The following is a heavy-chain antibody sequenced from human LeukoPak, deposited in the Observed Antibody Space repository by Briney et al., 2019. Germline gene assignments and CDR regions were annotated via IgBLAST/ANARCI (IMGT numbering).Heavy chain of an antibody. D-gene: IGHD1-26*01. CDR2: ISYDGSNK. Sequence: PGGSLRLSCAASGFTFSSYVMHWVRQAPGKGPEWVAVISYDGSNKYYADSVKGRFTISKDNSKNTLYLHMDSLRAEDTAVYYCAKDLSKWGAFHIWGQGTMVTVSS. CDR3: AKDLSKWGAFHI. J-gene: IGHJ3*02. V-gene: IGHV3-30-3*01. CDR1: GFTFSSYV.